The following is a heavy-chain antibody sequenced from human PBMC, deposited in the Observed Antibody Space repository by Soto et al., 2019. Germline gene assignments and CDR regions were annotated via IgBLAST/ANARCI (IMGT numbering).Heavy chain of an antibody. D-gene: IGHD6-6*01. CDR1: GFTFSTYA. Sequence: EVQLLESGGGLAQPGGSLRLSCAASGFTFSTYAMSWVRQAPGKGLEWVSFISESGGSRYYADSVKGRFTVSRDNSNNILYLQMNSLRADAPAVYYCAKGASLDDYRGQGTLVTVSS. CDR2: ISESGGSR. J-gene: IGHJ4*02. V-gene: IGHV3-23*01. CDR3: AKGASLDDY.